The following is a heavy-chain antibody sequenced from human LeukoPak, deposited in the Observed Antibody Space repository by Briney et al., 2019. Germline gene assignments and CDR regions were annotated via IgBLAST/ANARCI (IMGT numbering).Heavy chain of an antibody. V-gene: IGHV3-15*01. CDR3: TTGVGYSTSWFDY. D-gene: IGHD6-13*01. CDR2: IKSKTDGGTT. CDR1: GFTFSDAW. J-gene: IGHJ4*02. Sequence: GGSLRLSCAASGFTFSDAWMSWVRQAPGKRLEWVGRIKSKTDGGTTEYAEPVKGRFTISRDDSKNTLNPQMNSLKTEDTAVYYCTTGVGYSTSWFDYWGQGTLVTVSS.